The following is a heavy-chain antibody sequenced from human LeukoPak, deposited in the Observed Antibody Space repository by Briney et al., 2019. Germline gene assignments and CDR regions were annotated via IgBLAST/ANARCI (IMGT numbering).Heavy chain of an antibody. Sequence: ASVKVSCKASGYTFTGYYIHWVRQAPGQGLEWMGWINPNSGGTNYAQKFQGRVTMTRDTSISTAYMELSRLRSDDTAVYYCAGDQGQEWLRIEIDYYYYMDVWGKGTTVTVSS. CDR2: INPNSGGT. D-gene: IGHD5-12*01. J-gene: IGHJ6*03. CDR3: AGDQGQEWLRIEIDYYYYMDV. CDR1: GYTFTGYY. V-gene: IGHV1-2*02.